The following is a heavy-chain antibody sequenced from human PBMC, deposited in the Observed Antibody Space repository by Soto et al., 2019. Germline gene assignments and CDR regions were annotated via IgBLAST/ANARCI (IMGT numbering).Heavy chain of an antibody. V-gene: IGHV3-30*18. J-gene: IGHJ4*02. CDR1: GFTFSSYG. Sequence: QVQLVESGGGVVQPGRSLRLSCAASGFTFSSYGMHWVRQAPGKGLEWAAVISYDGSNKYYADSVKGRFTISRDNSKNTLYLQMNSLRAEDTAVYYCANLESYYYDSSGYYGIDYWGQGTLVTVSS. CDR3: ANLESYYYDSSGYYGIDY. D-gene: IGHD3-22*01. CDR2: ISYDGSNK.